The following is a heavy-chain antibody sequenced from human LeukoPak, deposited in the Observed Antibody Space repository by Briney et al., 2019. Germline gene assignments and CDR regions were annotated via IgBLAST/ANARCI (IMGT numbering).Heavy chain of an antibody. CDR3: AKSGGYGLIDY. CDR2: ISHSENT. J-gene: IGHJ4*02. CDR1: GGSISTYH. D-gene: IGHD1-26*01. Sequence: PSETLSLTCTVSGGSISTYHWNWIRQPPGKGLEWIGYISHSENTNYSPSLKSRVTISLDTSKNQFSLKLSYVTAADTAMYYCAKSGGYGLIDYWGQGTLVTVSS. V-gene: IGHV4-59*01.